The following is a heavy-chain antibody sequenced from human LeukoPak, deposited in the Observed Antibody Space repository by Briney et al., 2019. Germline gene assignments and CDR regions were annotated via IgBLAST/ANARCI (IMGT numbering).Heavy chain of an antibody. J-gene: IGHJ4*02. CDR1: GLTVSSSY. V-gene: IGHV3-53*01. D-gene: IGHD4-23*01. CDR2: IYSGGST. Sequence: GGSLRLSCAASGLTVSSSYMSWVRQAPGKGLEWVSVIYSGGSTYYADSVKGRFTISRDNSKNTLYLQMNSLRAEDTAVYYCARDLSYGGNSGFDYWGQGTLVTVSS. CDR3: ARDLSYGGNSGFDY.